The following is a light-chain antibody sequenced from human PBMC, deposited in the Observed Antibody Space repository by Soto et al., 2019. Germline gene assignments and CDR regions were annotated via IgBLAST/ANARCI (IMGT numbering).Light chain of an antibody. J-gene: IGKJ1*01. Sequence: DIQRTQSPSSLSAYVGDRVTITCRASQSISSYLNWYQQKPGKAPKLLIYAASSLQSGVPSMFSGCGSGTDFTLTISSLQPEDFATYYCQQSYSTVWTFGLGTKVDIK. CDR1: QSISSY. V-gene: IGKV1-39*01. CDR2: AAS. CDR3: QQSYSTVWT.